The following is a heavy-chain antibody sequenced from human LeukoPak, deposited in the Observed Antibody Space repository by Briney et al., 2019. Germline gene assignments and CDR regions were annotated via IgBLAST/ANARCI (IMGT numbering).Heavy chain of an antibody. CDR3: VINRRGIVATFDY. CDR2: IYYSGST. J-gene: IGHJ4*02. V-gene: IGHV4-30-4*01. CDR1: GGSISSGDYY. Sequence: PSETLSLTCTVSGGSISSGDYYWSWIRQPPGKGLEWIGYIYYSGSTYYNPSLKSRVTISVDTSKNQFSLKLSSVTTADTAVYYCVINRRGIVATFDYWGQGTLVTVS. D-gene: IGHD5-12*01.